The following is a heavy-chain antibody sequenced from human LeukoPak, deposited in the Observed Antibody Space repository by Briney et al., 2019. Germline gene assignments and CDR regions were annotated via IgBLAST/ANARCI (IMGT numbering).Heavy chain of an antibody. V-gene: IGHV4-34*01. D-gene: IGHD4-11*01. CDR3: ARASTYSIPYYYYYYYKDV. Sequence: PSETLSLTCAVYGGSFSGYYWSWIRQPPGKGLEWIGEINHSGSTNYNPSLKSRVTISVDTSKSQFSLKLSSVTAADTAVYYCARASTYSIPYYYYYYYKDVWGKGTTVTVSS. CDR2: INHSGST. J-gene: IGHJ6*03. CDR1: GGSFSGYY.